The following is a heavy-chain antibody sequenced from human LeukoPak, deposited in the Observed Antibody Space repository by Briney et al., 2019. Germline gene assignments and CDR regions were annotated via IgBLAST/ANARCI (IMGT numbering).Heavy chain of an antibody. CDR1: GYTFTSYD. CDR3: ARKAGGSSGYYEGAFDI. Sequence: ASVKVSCKASGYTFTSYDINWVRQATGQGLEWMGWMNPNSGNTGYAQKFQGRVTMTRNTSISTAYMELSSLRSEDTAVDYCARKAGGSSGYYEGAFDIWGQGTMVTVSS. J-gene: IGHJ3*02. D-gene: IGHD3-22*01. V-gene: IGHV1-8*01. CDR2: MNPNSGNT.